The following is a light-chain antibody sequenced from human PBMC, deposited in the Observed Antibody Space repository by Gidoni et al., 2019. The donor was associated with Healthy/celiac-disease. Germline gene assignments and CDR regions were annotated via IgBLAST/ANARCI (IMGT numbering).Light chain of an antibody. V-gene: IGKV2-28*01. CDR2: LGS. CDR1: QSLLHSNGYNY. CDR3: MQALQTPLT. Sequence: DIVMTQSPLPLPVTPGEPASTSCRSSQSLLHSNGYNYLDWYLQKPGQSPQLLIYLGSNRASGVPDRFSGSGSGTDFTLKISRVEAEDVGVYYCMQALQTPLTFGPGTKVDIK. J-gene: IGKJ3*01.